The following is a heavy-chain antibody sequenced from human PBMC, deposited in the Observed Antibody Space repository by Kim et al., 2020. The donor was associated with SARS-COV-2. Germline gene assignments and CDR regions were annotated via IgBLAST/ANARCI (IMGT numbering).Heavy chain of an antibody. CDR1: GITFSNYA. D-gene: IGHD3-22*01. V-gene: IGHV3-23*01. J-gene: IGHJ4*02. Sequence: GGSLRLSCAASGITFSNYAMSWVRQAPGKGLEWVSAISGNGDSTYYADSVRGRFTISRDNSKNTVNLQMNSLRGEDTAVYYCATRPIVVDNKAYWGQGTLVTVSS. CDR2: ISGNGDST. CDR3: ATRPIVVDNKAY.